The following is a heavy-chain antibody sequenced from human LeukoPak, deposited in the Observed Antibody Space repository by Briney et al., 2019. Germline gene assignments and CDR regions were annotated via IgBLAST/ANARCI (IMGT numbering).Heavy chain of an antibody. CDR1: GFSVSSYY. Sequence: GGSLRLSCAASGFSVSSYYMSWVRQAPGEGLEWVSVIYSGGSTYYADSVKGRLTISRDNPKNTLYLQMNSLRVEDTAVYYCARYSSSWYSPFDYWGQGTLVTVSS. CDR2: IYSGGST. J-gene: IGHJ4*02. V-gene: IGHV3-53*01. D-gene: IGHD6-13*01. CDR3: ARYSSSWYSPFDY.